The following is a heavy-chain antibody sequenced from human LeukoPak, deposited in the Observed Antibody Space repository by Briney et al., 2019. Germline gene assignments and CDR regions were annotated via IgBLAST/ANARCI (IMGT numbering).Heavy chain of an antibody. CDR3: AKVAAAAWFDP. CDR1: GFTLSSYW. V-gene: IGHV3-23*01. D-gene: IGHD6-19*01. Sequence: SGGSLRLSCEASGFTLSSYWMKWVRQAPGKGLEWVSAISGSGGSTYYADSVKGRFTISRDNSKNTLYLQMNSLRAEDTAVYYCAKVAAAAWFDPWGQGTLVTVSS. J-gene: IGHJ5*02. CDR2: ISGSGGST.